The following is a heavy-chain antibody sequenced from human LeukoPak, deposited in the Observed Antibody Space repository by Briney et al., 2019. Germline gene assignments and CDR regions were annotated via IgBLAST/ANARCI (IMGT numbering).Heavy chain of an antibody. D-gene: IGHD4-17*01. CDR2: MYSGGVT. Sequence: GGSLRLSCAASGFTFSSYAMHWVRQAPGKGLEWVSIMYSGGVTDYADSVKGRFTISRDNSKNTLYLQMNSLRVEDTAVYYCARDPSPFYGDYGYWGQGTLVTVSS. V-gene: IGHV3-66*01. CDR3: ARDPSPFYGDYGY. J-gene: IGHJ4*02. CDR1: GFTFSSYA.